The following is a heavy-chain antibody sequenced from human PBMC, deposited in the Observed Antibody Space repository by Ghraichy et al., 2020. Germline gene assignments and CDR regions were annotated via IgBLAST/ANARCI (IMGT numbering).Heavy chain of an antibody. CDR3: VRHDKYCSSTSCSYGLDV. D-gene: IGHD2-2*01. CDR2: IYPGDSDT. V-gene: IGHV5-51*01. Sequence: ESLNISCKGSGYRFYSYWIGWVRQMPGKGLEWLGMIYPGDSDTIYSPSFQGQVTISADKSIRAAYLQWSSLKASDTAMYYCVRHDKYCSSTSCSYGLDVWGQGTTVAVSS. CDR1: GYRFYSYW. J-gene: IGHJ6*02.